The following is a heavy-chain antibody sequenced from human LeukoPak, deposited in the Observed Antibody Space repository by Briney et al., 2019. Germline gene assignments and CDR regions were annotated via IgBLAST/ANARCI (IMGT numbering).Heavy chain of an antibody. V-gene: IGHV3-11*04. CDR3: TSHTGTGDAFRPFHI. Sequence: GGSLRLSCAASGFSFSDYYMNWIRQAPGKGLEWVSYISSSSSTIQYADSVKGRFTISRDNAKNSLYLQMNSLRAEDTAVYYCTSHTGTGDAFRPFHIWGQGTMVTVSS. J-gene: IGHJ3*02. D-gene: IGHD2-21*02. CDR2: ISSSSSTI. CDR1: GFSFSDYY.